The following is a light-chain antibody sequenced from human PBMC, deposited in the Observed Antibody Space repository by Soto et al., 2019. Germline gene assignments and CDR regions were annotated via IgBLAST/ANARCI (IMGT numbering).Light chain of an antibody. CDR2: SAS. CDR1: QSLGGDY. J-gene: IGKJ5*01. V-gene: IGKV3-20*01. Sequence: EIVLAQSPGTLYLSPRERATLSGRASQSLGGDYLAWFQQKPGQSPRLLIYSASNRATGIPDRFSGSGSGTDFTLTISRLEPQVLVVYYCQHNRSLPITFGQGTRLEIK. CDR3: QHNRSLPIT.